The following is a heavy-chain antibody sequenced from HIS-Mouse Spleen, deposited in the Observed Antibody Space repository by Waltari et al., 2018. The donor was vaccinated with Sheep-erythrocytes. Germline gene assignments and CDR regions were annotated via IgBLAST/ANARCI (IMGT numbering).Heavy chain of an antibody. CDR1: SSGGYY. J-gene: IGHJ4*02. V-gene: IGHV4-31*02. CDR2: IYYSGRT. Sequence: SSGGYYWSWIRQHPGKGLEWIGYIYYSGRTYYKPSLKRRVTISVDTSKNQFSLKLSSVTAADTAVYCCARDQMELGGFDYWGQGTLVTVSS. D-gene: IGHD7-27*01. CDR3: ARDQMELGGFDY.